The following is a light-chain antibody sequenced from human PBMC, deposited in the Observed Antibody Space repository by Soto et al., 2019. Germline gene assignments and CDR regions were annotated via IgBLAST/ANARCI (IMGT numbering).Light chain of an antibody. CDR1: QDIRKD. CDR2: GAS. Sequence: AIQMTQSTSSLSASLGDRVTITCLASQDIRKDLAWYQQKPGKAPHILIYGASTLQTGVASRFIGSGSATDCTLTISSLQPEDAAAYYCLQDYNYPFTFVQGTKVDIK. CDR3: LQDYNYPFT. J-gene: IGKJ2*01. V-gene: IGKV1-6*01.